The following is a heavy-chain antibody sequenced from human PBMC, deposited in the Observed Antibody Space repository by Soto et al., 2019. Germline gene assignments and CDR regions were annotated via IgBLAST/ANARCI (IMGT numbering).Heavy chain of an antibody. D-gene: IGHD6-13*01. CDR1: GFTFSSYG. V-gene: IGHV3-23*01. CDR3: AKEGRYSSSRGYFDY. J-gene: IGHJ4*02. CDR2: ISGSGGST. Sequence: EVQLLESGGGLVQPGGSLRLSCAASGFTFSSYGMSWVRQAPGKGLEWVSGISGSGGSTYYADSVKGRFTISRDNPKNSLYLPMNSLTAEDTAVDYCAKEGRYSSSRGYFDYWGQGTLVTVSS.